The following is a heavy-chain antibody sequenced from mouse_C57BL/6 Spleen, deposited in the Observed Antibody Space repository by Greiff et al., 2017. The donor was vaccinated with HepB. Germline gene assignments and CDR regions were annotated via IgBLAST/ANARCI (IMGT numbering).Heavy chain of an antibody. Sequence: QVQLQQPGAELVRPGSSVKLSCKASGYTFTSYWMHWVKQRPIQGLEWIGNIDPSDSETHYNQKFKDKATLTVDKSSSTADMQLSSLTSEDSAVYYCARYDYGSSPLYFDVWGTGTTVTVSS. J-gene: IGHJ1*03. CDR2: IDPSDSET. V-gene: IGHV1-52*01. D-gene: IGHD1-1*01. CDR3: ARYDYGSSPLYFDV. CDR1: GYTFTSYW.